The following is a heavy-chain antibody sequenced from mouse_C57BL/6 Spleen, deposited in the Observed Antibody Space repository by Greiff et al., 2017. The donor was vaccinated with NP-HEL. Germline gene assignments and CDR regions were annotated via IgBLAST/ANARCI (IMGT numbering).Heavy chain of an antibody. D-gene: IGHD1-1*01. J-gene: IGHJ2*01. V-gene: IGHV1-81*01. CDR1: GYTFTSYG. CDR2: IYPRSGNT. CDR3: ARYGITTVVAPYFDY. Sequence: LVESGAELARPGASVKLSCKASGYTFTSYGISWVKQRTGQGLEWIGEIYPRSGNTYYNEKFKGKATLTADKSSSTAYLELRSLTSEDSAVYFCARYGITTVVAPYFDYWGQGTTLTVSS.